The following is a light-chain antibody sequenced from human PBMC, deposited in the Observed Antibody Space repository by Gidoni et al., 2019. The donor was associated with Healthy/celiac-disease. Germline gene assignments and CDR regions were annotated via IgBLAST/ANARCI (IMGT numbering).Light chain of an antibody. V-gene: IGKV3-11*01. CDR3: QQRRNWPPYT. CDR2: DAS. Sequence: EIVLTQSPATLSLSPGERATLSCRASQSVSSYLAWYQPKPGQAPMLLIYDASNRATGIPARFSGSGSGTDFTLTISSLEPEDFAVYYCQQRRNWPPYTFGQWTKLEIK. J-gene: IGKJ2*01. CDR1: QSVSSY.